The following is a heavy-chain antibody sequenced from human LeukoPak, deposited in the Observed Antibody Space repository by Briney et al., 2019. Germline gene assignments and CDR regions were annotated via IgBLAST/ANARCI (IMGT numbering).Heavy chain of an antibody. D-gene: IGHD3-3*01. Sequence: PGGSLRLSCSASGFGFSAYAMHWVRQGPGKGLEWVSYISGDGSTTYSADSVKGRFTISRDNSKASLFLQTNSLRTEDTAFYNCAKAPSPTGFYMHGWGRGTLVSVAS. CDR2: ISGDGSTT. CDR1: GFGFSAYA. J-gene: IGHJ4*02. CDR3: AKAPSPTGFYMHG. V-gene: IGHV3-43*02.